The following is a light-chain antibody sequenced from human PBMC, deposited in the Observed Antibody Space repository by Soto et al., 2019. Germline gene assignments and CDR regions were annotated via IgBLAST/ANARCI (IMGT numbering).Light chain of an antibody. J-gene: IGLJ1*01. V-gene: IGLV1-40*01. Sequence: SFLTHPPSFSVSPGHTFTISCTGSSSNIGAGFDVHWYQQLPGTAPKLVLYSNTARPSGVPDRFSGSRSGSSASLAITGLQAEDEDDYYCQSYESGVDGSVFGNGNKVTV. CDR1: SSNIGAGFD. CDR3: QSYESGVDGSV. CDR2: SNT.